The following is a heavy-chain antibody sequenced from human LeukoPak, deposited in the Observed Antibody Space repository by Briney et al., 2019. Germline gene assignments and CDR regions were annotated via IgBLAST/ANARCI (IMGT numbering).Heavy chain of an antibody. D-gene: IGHD3-22*01. CDR3: ARKARLITMIVPSADY. V-gene: IGHV3-73*01. Sequence: GGSLRLSCTASGFTFSGSAMQWVREASGKGVEWVGRIRSKGNSYATVYAASVKGNFTISRHNSKNTLYLQMNSLRAEDTAVYYCARKARLITMIVPSADYWGQGTLVTVSS. J-gene: IGHJ4*02. CDR1: GFTFSGSA. CDR2: IRSKGNSYAT.